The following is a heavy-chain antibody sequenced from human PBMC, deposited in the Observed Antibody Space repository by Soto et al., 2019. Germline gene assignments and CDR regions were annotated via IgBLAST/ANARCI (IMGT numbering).Heavy chain of an antibody. CDR2: ISFDGSSH. CDR3: ARELGRRGSQLPFDF. V-gene: IGHV3-30-3*01. CDR1: GFNFSNYA. J-gene: IGHJ4*02. Sequence: QVHLVESGGGVVRPGGSLTLSCTASGFNFSNYAFHWVRQAPGKGLEWVAVISFDGSSHFYGTSMKGRSLITRDNSKSTLYLQMSSLRLEDTGVFFCARELGRRGSQLPFDFWGQATLVTVSS. D-gene: IGHD7-27*01.